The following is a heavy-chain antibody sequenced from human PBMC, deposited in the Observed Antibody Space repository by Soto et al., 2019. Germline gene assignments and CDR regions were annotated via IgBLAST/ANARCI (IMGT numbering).Heavy chain of an antibody. CDR1: GFTFSGSA. J-gene: IGHJ4*02. Sequence: EVQLVESGGGLVQPGGSLKLSCAASGFTFSGSAMHWVRQASGKGLEWVGRIRSKPNSYATAYAASVKGRFTISRDDSTNTAYMQMNRLTTEDTAVYYCCAIRGGQPDYWGQGTLVTVSS. CDR2: IRSKPNSYAT. D-gene: IGHD3-10*01. V-gene: IGHV3-73*02. CDR3: CAIRGGQPDY.